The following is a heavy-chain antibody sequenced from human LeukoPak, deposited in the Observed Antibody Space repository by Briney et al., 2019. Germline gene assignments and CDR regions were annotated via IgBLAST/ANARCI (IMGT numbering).Heavy chain of an antibody. CDR2: ISYTGST. CDR3: PRDPTTVTKGFDI. J-gene: IGHJ3*02. CDR1: DASFSSHY. D-gene: IGHD4-17*01. V-gene: IGHV4-59*11. Sequence: SETLSLTCIVSDASFSSHYWTWIRQPPGKGLEWIGYISYTGSTNYNPSLKSRVTISVDTSKNQFSLKLSSLTAADTAVYYCPRDPTTVTKGFDIWGQGTMVTVSS.